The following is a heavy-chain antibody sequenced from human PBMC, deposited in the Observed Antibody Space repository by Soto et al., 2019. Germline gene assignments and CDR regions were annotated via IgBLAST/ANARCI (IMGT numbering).Heavy chain of an antibody. J-gene: IGHJ6*02. V-gene: IGHV3-11*03. Sequence: QVQLMQSGGGLVKPGGSLRLSCAASGFMFSDYYMTWIRQTPVRGLEWVAYINTISDTNYAASVRGRFTIYTDNARNSLYLQMNSLRVEDSAVYYCARGHYSMDVWGQGTTVTVFS. CDR2: INTISDT. CDR3: ARGHYSMDV. CDR1: GFMFSDYY.